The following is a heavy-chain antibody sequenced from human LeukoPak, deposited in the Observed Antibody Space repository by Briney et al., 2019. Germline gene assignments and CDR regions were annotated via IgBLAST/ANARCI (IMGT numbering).Heavy chain of an antibody. CDR1: GYSISSGYY. Sequence: SETLSLTCAVSGYSISSGYYWGWIRQPPGKGLEWIGSVFHSGTTYYNPSLKSRVTISVDTSKNQFSLNLRSVTAADTAVYYCARSLSTAGIDYWGQGTLVTVSS. J-gene: IGHJ4*02. V-gene: IGHV4-38-2*01. CDR2: VFHSGTT. D-gene: IGHD2-2*01. CDR3: ARSLSTAGIDY.